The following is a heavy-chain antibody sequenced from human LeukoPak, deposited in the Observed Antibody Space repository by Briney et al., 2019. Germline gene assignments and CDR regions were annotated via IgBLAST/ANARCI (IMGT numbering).Heavy chain of an antibody. CDR3: ARDLSGSYSY. D-gene: IGHD1-26*01. V-gene: IGHV3-33*01. CDR1: GFIFSSYG. J-gene: IGHJ4*02. Sequence: HPGRSLRLSCAASGFIFSSYGMHWVRQAPGKGLEWVAVIWYDGSNKYYADSVKGRFTISRDNSKNTLYLQMNSLRAEDTAVYYCARDLSGSYSYWGQGTLVTVSS. CDR2: IWYDGSNK.